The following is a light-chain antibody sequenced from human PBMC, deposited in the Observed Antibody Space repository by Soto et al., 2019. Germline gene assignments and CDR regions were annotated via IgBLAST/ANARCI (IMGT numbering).Light chain of an antibody. V-gene: IGKV3-11*01. J-gene: IGKJ5*01. CDR3: QQRSNWPCT. CDR2: DAS. Sequence: EIVLTQSPATLSLSPGEKATLSSRASQSVGSYLAWYQQKPGQAPRLLIYDASNRATGIPARFSGSGSGTDFTLTISSLEPEDFAVYFCQQRSNWPCTFGQGTRLGIK. CDR1: QSVGSY.